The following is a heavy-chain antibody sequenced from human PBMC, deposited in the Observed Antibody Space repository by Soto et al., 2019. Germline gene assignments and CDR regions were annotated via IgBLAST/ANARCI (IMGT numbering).Heavy chain of an antibody. CDR2: ISSSGNTI. D-gene: IGHD3-22*01. CDR3: SRDYSDSSGLYGYYYGMDV. Sequence: VGSVRLSCAASGFTFSDYYMIWIRQAPGKGLEWVSYISSSGNTIYYADSVKGRFSISRDSAKNSLYLQMNSLRAEDTAVYYFSRDYSDSSGLYGYYYGMDVWGQGTTVTVSS. J-gene: IGHJ6*01. V-gene: IGHV3-11*01. CDR1: GFTFSDYY.